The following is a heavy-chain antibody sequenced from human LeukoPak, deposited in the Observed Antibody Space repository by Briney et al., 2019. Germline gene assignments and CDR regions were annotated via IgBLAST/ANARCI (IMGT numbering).Heavy chain of an antibody. CDR1: RFTFSSHA. CDR3: AKGTTYYDILTGYGYPYYFDY. CDR2: ISGSGGSK. D-gene: IGHD3-9*01. Sequence: PGGSLTLFCTASRFTFSSHAMSWVRQAPGKGLEWVSAISGSGGSKYYADSVKGRFTISRDNSKKMLYVQMNSLRAEDMATYYCAKGTTYYDILTGYGYPYYFDYWGQGTLVTVCS. V-gene: IGHV3-23*01. J-gene: IGHJ4*02.